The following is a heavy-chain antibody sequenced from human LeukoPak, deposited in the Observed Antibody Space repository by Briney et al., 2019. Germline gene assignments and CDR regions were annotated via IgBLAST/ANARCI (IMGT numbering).Heavy chain of an antibody. CDR3: ARESYYYYYMDV. Sequence: SETLSLTCTVSGGSISNYYWNCIRQPPGKGLEWIGYISYSGSTNYNPSLKSRVTISVDRSKNQFSLKLSSVTAADTAVYYCARESYYYYYMDVWGKGTTVTVSS. J-gene: IGHJ6*03. CDR1: GGSISNYY. V-gene: IGHV4-59*12. CDR2: ISYSGST.